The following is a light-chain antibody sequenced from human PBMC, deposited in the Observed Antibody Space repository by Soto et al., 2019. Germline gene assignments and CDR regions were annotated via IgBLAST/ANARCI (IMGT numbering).Light chain of an antibody. CDR3: QHYNSYSPMYT. CDR1: QSISSW. J-gene: IGKJ2*01. V-gene: IGKV1-5*03. CDR2: KAS. Sequence: DIQMTQSPSTLSASVGDRVTITCRASQSISSWLAWYQQKPGKAPKLLIYKASSLESGVPSRFSGSGSGTEFTLTISSLQPDDFATYYCQHYNSYSPMYTFGQGTKLEIK.